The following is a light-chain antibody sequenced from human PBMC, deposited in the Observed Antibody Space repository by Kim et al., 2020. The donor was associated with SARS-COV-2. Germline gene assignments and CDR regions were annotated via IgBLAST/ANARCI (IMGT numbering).Light chain of an antibody. CDR2: EVT. CDR3: NSYAGNNNFV. V-gene: IGLV2-8*01. J-gene: IGLJ3*02. Sequence: GQSVSISCTGTSGDIGGFSYVAWYQQHTGKAPKLIIYEVTKRPLGVPARFSASKSGNTATLIVSDLQPDDEADYYCNSYAGNNNFVFGGGTQLTVL. CDR1: SGDIGGFSY.